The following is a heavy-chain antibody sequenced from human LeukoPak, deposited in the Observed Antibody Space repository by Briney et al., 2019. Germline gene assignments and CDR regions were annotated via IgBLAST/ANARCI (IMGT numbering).Heavy chain of an antibody. CDR2: IRPDASDT. D-gene: IGHD1-26*01. CDR1: GFTFSNCW. V-gene: IGHV3-7*03. CDR3: TSISLGANEDY. J-gene: IGHJ4*02. Sequence: PGGSLRLSCAASGFTFSNCWMNWIRQTPGKGLEWVANIRPDASDTGYVDSVKGRFTISRDNAKNLLYLQMNSLRVDDTAVYYCTSISLGANEDYWGQGTRVTVSS.